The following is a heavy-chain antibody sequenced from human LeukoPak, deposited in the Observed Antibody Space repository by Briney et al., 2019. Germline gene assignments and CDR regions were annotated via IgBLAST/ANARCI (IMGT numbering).Heavy chain of an antibody. V-gene: IGHV4-4*08. CDR3: ATSPKVTYFDY. Sequence: PSETLSLTCTVSGGSISSFYWSWIRQPPGKGLEWIGYIHTSGDTSYNPSIKSRVPISVHSSKKQFSLKLGSVTAADTAVYYCATSPKVTYFDYWGQGTLVTVSS. CDR1: GGSISSFY. CDR2: IHTSGDT. J-gene: IGHJ4*02.